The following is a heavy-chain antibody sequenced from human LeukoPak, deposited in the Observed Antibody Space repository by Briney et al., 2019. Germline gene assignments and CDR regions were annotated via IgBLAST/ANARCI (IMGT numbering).Heavy chain of an antibody. Sequence: SETLSLTCTVSGGSFSGYYWGWIRQPPGKGLEWIGSIYHSGSTYYNPSLKSRVTISVDTSKNQFSLKLSSVTAADTAVYYCATSPIQLWSPLFYWGQGTLVTVSS. CDR2: IYHSGST. CDR3: ATSPIQLWSPLFY. CDR1: GGSFSGYY. D-gene: IGHD5-18*01. V-gene: IGHV4-38-2*02. J-gene: IGHJ4*02.